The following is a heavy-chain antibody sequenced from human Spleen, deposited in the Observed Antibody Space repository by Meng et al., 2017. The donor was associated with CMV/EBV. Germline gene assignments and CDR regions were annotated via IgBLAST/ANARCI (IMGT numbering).Heavy chain of an antibody. D-gene: IGHD2-2*02. Sequence: ASVKDSCKASGYTFTSYGISWVRQAPGQGLEWMGWISAYNGNTNYAQKLQGRVTMTTDTSTSTAYMELRSLRSDDTAVYYCARDLSTAYCSSTSCYTVPYYYGMDVWGQGTTVTVSS. CDR1: GYTFTSYG. CDR3: ARDLSTAYCSSTSCYTVPYYYGMDV. J-gene: IGHJ6*02. V-gene: IGHV1-18*01. CDR2: ISAYNGNT.